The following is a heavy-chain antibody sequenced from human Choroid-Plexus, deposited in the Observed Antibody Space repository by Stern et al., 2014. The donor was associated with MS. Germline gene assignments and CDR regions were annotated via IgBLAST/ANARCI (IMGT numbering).Heavy chain of an antibody. CDR1: GFTFGSCA. Sequence: VQLVQSGGGVVQPGRPLRLSCVASGFTFGSCAMHWVRQAPGKGLEWVAGVLYDGSNKDYADSVKGRFTISRDNSQNTLYMQMSSLRPEDTAVYYCAKDRQYLTYFFDHWGQGSLVTVSS. D-gene: IGHD2/OR15-2a*01. CDR2: VLYDGSNK. CDR3: AKDRQYLTYFFDH. V-gene: IGHV3-30*18. J-gene: IGHJ5*02.